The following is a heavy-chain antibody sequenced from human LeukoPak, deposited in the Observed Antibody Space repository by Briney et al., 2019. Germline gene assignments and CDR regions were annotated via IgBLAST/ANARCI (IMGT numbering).Heavy chain of an antibody. J-gene: IGHJ6*03. CDR1: GYTFTSYG. D-gene: IGHD6-19*01. Sequence: GASVKVSCKASGYTFTSYGISWVRQAPGQGLEWMGWISAYNGNTNYAQKLQGRVTMTTDTSTSTAYMELRSLRSDDTAVYYCARGGHLTQWLVDYYYYMDVWGKGTTVTISS. V-gene: IGHV1-18*01. CDR3: ARGGHLTQWLVDYYYYMDV. CDR2: ISAYNGNT.